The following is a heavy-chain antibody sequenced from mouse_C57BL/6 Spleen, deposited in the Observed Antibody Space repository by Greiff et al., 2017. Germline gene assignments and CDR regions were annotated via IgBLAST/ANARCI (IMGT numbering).Heavy chain of an antibody. CDR3: TRGEIYYGNYYYAMDY. D-gene: IGHD2-1*01. V-gene: IGHV1-15*01. CDR2: IDPETGGT. Sequence: QVQLKQSGAELVRPGASVTLSCKASGYTFTDYEMHWVKQTPVHGLEWIGAIDPETGGTAYNQKFKGKAILTADTSSSTAYMELRSLTSEDSAVYYCTRGEIYYGNYYYAMDYWGQGTSVTVS. CDR1: GYTFTDYE. J-gene: IGHJ4*01.